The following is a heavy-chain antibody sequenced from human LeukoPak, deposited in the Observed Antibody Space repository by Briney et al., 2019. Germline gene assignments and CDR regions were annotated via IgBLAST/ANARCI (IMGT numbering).Heavy chain of an antibody. J-gene: IGHJ6*04. D-gene: IGHD2/OR15-2a*01. V-gene: IGHV3-30*02. CDR2: IGYDGSYE. Sequence: PGGSLRLSCVASGSTFGMSGMHWVRQAPGKGLDWVGFIGYDGSYEYYSDAVKGRFSISRDNSNKTLYLLMNSLRVEDTAVYFCARASLLTFYYMDVWGNGTTVTVSS. CDR1: GSTFGMSG. CDR3: ARASLLTFYYMDV.